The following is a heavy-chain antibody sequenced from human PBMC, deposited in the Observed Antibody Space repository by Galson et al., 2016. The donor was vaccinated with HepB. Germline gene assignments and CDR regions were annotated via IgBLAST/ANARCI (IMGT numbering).Heavy chain of an antibody. CDR1: GGTFSSYA. CDR3: ARDKVAPRSYGRYYYYGMDV. CDR2: IIPILGIA. V-gene: IGHV1-69*04. J-gene: IGHJ6*02. Sequence: SVKVSCKASGGTFSSYAISWVRQAPGQGLEWMGRIIPILGIANYAQKFQGRVTITADKSTSTAYMELSSLRSEDTALYYCARDKVAPRSYGRYYYYGMDVWGQGTTVTVSS. D-gene: IGHD5-18*01.